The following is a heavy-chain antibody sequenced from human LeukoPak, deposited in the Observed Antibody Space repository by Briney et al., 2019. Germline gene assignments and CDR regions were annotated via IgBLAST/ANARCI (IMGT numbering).Heavy chain of an antibody. CDR2: ISYDGSNK. V-gene: IGHV3-30-3*01. CDR1: GFTFSSYA. Sequence: GGSLRLSCAASGFTFSSYAMHWVRQAPGKGLEWVAVISYDGSNKYYADSVKGRLTISRDNAKNSLYLQMNSLRAEDTAVYYCARDGPPIDYWGQGTLVTVSS. CDR3: ARDGPPIDY. J-gene: IGHJ4*02.